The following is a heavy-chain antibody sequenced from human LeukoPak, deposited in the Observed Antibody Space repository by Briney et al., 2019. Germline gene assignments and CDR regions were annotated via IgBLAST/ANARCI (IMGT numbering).Heavy chain of an antibody. Sequence: PGGSLRLSCAASGFTFSSYSMNWVRQAPGKGLEWVSSISSSSSYIYYADSVKGRFTISRDNAKNSLYLQMNSLRAEDTAVYYCARRLSVAVAGTPADYWGQGTLVTVSS. V-gene: IGHV3-21*01. CDR3: ARRLSVAVAGTPADY. CDR2: ISSSSSYI. J-gene: IGHJ4*02. CDR1: GFTFSSYS. D-gene: IGHD6-19*01.